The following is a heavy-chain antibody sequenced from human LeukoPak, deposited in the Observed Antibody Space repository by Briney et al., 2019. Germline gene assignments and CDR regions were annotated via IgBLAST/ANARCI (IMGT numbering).Heavy chain of an antibody. V-gene: IGHV3-23*01. D-gene: IGHD6-19*01. Sequence: PGGSLRLSCAASGFTFSTYSMSWVRQAPRKGLEWVSVIYGSGDTTNYADSVKGRFTISRDNSKNMLYLQMNSLRAEDTAVYYCARDRGSSGWYEFDYWGQGTLVTVSS. CDR3: ARDRGSSGWYEFDY. CDR1: GFTFSTYS. CDR2: IYGSGDTT. J-gene: IGHJ4*02.